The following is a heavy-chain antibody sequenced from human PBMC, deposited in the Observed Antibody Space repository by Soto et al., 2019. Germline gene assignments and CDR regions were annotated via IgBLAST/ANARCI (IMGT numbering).Heavy chain of an antibody. Sequence: ESLRVSWRVAGDQCTDYGIGCVRQMPGKGLEWMGFIYPSDSDTRYSPSFQGQVTISADKSISTAYLQWSSLKASDTAMYYCARPIGALSTTDFTYWGQGTLVTVSS. CDR2: IYPSDSDT. CDR3: ARPIGALSTTDFTY. V-gene: IGHV5-51*01. CDR1: GDQCTDYG. J-gene: IGHJ4*02. D-gene: IGHD3-22*01.